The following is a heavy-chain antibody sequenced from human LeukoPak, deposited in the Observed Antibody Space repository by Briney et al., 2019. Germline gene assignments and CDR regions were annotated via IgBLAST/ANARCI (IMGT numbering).Heavy chain of an antibody. Sequence: GGSLRLSCAASGFTFSSNAMIWVRQAPGKGLEWVSVISGSGGNTYYADSVKGRLTISRDNSKNTLYLQMNSLRAEDTAVYYCAKAAGSGWRYYFDYWGQGTLVTVSS. V-gene: IGHV3-23*01. CDR1: GFTFSSNA. J-gene: IGHJ4*02. D-gene: IGHD6-19*01. CDR2: ISGSGGNT. CDR3: AKAAGSGWRYYFDY.